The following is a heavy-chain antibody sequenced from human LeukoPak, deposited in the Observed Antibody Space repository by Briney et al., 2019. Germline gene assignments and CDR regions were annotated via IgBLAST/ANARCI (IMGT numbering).Heavy chain of an antibody. D-gene: IGHD3-10*01. CDR3: ARGSGFSPSHPSY. CDR1: GYTFTSYD. CDR2: MNPNSGDT. V-gene: IGHV1-8*01. Sequence: ASVKVSRKASGYTFTSYDINWVRQATGQGLEWMGWMNPNSGDTGFAQKFQGRVSMTTDTSITTAYMELSSLISEDTAIYYCARGSGFSPSHPSYWGQGTLVSVSS. J-gene: IGHJ4*02.